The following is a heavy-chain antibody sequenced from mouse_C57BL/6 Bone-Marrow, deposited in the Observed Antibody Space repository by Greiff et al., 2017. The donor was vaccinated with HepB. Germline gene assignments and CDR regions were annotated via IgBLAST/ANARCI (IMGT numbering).Heavy chain of an antibody. J-gene: IGHJ3*01. CDR2: INPYNGGT. Sequence: VQLQQSGPVLVKPGASVKMSCKASGYTFTDYYMNWVKQSHGKSLEWIGVINPYNGGTSYNQKFKGKATLTVDKSSSTAYMELNSLTSEDSAVYYCARYDGYYGGFAYWGQGTLVTVSA. CDR3: ARYDGYYGGFAY. CDR1: GYTFTDYY. V-gene: IGHV1-19*01. D-gene: IGHD2-3*01.